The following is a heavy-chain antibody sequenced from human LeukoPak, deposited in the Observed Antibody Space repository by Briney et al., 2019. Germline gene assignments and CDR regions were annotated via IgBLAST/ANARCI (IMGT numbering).Heavy chain of an antibody. CDR1: GSSISSGYY. J-gene: IGHJ4*02. CDR2: IFYSGSA. Sequence: SETLSLTCAVSGSSISSGYYWGWIRQPPGKGLEWIVSIFYSGSAYYNPSLKGRVTISLDTSKNQFSLKLRSVTATDTAVYYCASINWSRSYFDYWGQGTLVTVSS. CDR3: ASINWSRSYFDY. V-gene: IGHV4-38-2*01. D-gene: IGHD1-1*01.